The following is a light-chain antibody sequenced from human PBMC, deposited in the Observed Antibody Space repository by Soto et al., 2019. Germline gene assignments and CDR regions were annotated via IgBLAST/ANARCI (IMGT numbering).Light chain of an antibody. V-gene: IGLV2-14*03. CDR2: DVN. CDR1: SSDVGSYNS. J-gene: IGLJ1*01. Sequence: QSALTQPASVSGSPGQSIPISCTGTSSDVGSYNSVSWYQQYPGKAPKLIIHDVNNRPSGISDRFSGSKSGNTASLTISGLKAKDEADSYCSSFTSSTSYVFGTGTKVTVL. CDR3: SSFTSSTSYV.